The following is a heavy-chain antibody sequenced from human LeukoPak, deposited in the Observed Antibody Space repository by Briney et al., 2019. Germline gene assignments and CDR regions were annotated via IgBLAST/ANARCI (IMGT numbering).Heavy chain of an antibody. Sequence: GGSLRLSCTASGFTLGDYAMSWVRQAPGKGLEWVGFIRSKAYGGTTEYAASVKGRFTISRDDSKSIAYLQMNSLKTEDTAVYYCTRDTMVRGVILNWFDPWGQGTLVTVSS. V-gene: IGHV3-49*04. CDR3: TRDTMVRGVILNWFDP. CDR2: IRSKAYGGTT. D-gene: IGHD3-10*01. CDR1: GFTLGDYA. J-gene: IGHJ5*02.